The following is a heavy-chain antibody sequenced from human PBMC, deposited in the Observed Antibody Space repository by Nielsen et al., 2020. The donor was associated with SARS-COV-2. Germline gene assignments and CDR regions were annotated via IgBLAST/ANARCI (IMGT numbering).Heavy chain of an antibody. D-gene: IGHD7-27*01. J-gene: IGHJ4*02. Sequence: GESLKISCAASGFTFSSYWMSWVRQAPGKGLEWVAVISYDGSNKYYADSVKGRFTISRDNSKNTLYLQMNSLRAEDTAVYYCARNPGAGFDYWGQGTLVTVSS. CDR3: ARNPGAGFDY. V-gene: IGHV3-30*03. CDR2: ISYDGSNK. CDR1: GFTFSSYW.